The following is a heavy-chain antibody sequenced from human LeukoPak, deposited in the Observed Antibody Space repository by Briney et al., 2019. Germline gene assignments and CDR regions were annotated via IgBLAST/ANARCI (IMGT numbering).Heavy chain of an antibody. D-gene: IGHD2-21*02. CDR1: GYSFTSYW. CDR3: ARQPTKSYCGGDCFFDY. J-gene: IGHJ4*02. CDR2: IYPGDSDT. V-gene: IGHV5-51*01. Sequence: GGSLRLSCKGSGYSFTSYWIGWVRQMPGNGLEWMGIIYPGDSDTRYSPSFQGQVTISADKSISTACLQWSSLKASDTAMYYCARQPTKSYCGGDCFFDYWGQGTLVTVSS.